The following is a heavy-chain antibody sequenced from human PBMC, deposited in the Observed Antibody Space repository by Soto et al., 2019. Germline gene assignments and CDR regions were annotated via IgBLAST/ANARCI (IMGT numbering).Heavy chain of an antibody. CDR3: ATWGSTAFDI. D-gene: IGHD3-16*01. CDR2: TYHSGNT. J-gene: IGHJ3*02. Sequence: QLQESGPGLVEPSGTLSLTCAVSRGSMSSSDWWCWARQAPGKGLEWIGETYHSGNTNYNPSLKSRVTLSVDNSNNPFSLTLTSVTAADTGVYYCATWGSTAFDIWGQGTMVTVSS. V-gene: IGHV4-4*02. CDR1: RGSMSSSDW.